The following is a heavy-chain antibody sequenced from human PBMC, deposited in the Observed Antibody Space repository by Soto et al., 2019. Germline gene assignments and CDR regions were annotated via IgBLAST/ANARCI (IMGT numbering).Heavy chain of an antibody. J-gene: IGHJ4*02. CDR2: ITGSGGST. CDR3: ATDKKVFGVVMVFDY. V-gene: IGHV3-23*01. D-gene: IGHD3-3*01. CDR1: GFSFSSYA. Sequence: GGSLRLSCAASGFSFSSYAMSWVRQAPGKGLEWVSTITGSGGSTYYADSVKGRFTISRDNSKNTLYLQMNSLRAEDTAMYYCATDKKVFGVVMVFDYWGQGTLVTVS.